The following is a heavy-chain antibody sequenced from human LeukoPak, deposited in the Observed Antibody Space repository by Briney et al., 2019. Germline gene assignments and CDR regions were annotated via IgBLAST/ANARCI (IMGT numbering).Heavy chain of an antibody. CDR3: ARALGWDYGSGSYYSVELGKTYYFDY. V-gene: IGHV3-11*01. Sequence: PGGSLRLSCAASGFTFSDYYMSWIRQAPGKGLEWVSYISSSGSTIYYADSVKGRFTISRDNAKNSLYLQMNSLRAEDTAVYYCARALGWDYGSGSYYSVELGKTYYFDYWGQGTLVTVSS. D-gene: IGHD3-10*01. CDR1: GFTFSDYY. CDR2: ISSSGSTI. J-gene: IGHJ4*02.